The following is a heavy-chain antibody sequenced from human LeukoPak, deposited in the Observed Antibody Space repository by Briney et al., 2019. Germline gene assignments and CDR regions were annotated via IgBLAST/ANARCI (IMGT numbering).Heavy chain of an antibody. V-gene: IGHV3-23*01. D-gene: IGHD2-8*02. CDR3: ATYRQVLLPFES. CDR2: IYPSGGEI. Sequence: GGSLRLSCAASGFTFSTFAMIWVRQPPGKGLEWVSSIYPSGGEIHYADSVRGRFTISRDNSKSTLSLQMNSLRAEDTAIYYCATYRQVLLPFESWGQGTLVTVSS. CDR1: GFTFSTFA. J-gene: IGHJ4*02.